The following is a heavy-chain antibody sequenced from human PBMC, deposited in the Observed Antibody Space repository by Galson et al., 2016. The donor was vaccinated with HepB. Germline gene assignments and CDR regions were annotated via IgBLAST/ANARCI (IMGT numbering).Heavy chain of an antibody. CDR3: VRDEAAVEGSWWGMMDY. V-gene: IGHV3-11*06. CDR1: GFAFNNYY. D-gene: IGHD6-13*01. CDR2: IRSSGSDA. Sequence: SLRLSCAASGFAFNNYYMTWIRQAPGKGLEWVACIRSSGSDANYADAVKGRFTISRDNDKHLLYLQMNSLRAEDKAVYYCVRDEAAVEGSWWGMMDYWGQGTLVTVSS. J-gene: IGHJ4*02.